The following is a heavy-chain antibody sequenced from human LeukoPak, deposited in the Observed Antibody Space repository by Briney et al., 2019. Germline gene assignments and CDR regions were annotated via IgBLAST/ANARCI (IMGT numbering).Heavy chain of an antibody. D-gene: IGHD6-19*01. CDR2: IYYSGST. CDR3: AVDIDMYSSGSY. CDR1: GGSISSSSYY. J-gene: IGHJ4*02. V-gene: IGHV4-39*01. Sequence: SETLSLTCTVSGGSISSSSYYWGWIRQPPGKGLEWIGSIYYSGSTYYNPSLKSRVTISVDTSRNQFSLKLSSVTAADTAVYYCAVDIDMYSSGSYWGQGTLVTVSS.